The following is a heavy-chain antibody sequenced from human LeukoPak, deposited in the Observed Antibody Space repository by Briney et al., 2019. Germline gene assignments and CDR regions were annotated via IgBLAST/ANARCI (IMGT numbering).Heavy chain of an antibody. V-gene: IGHV1-69*13. D-gene: IGHD5-18*01. CDR3: ARARSGYSYGWDAFDI. CDR1: GGTFSSYA. CDR2: IIPIFGTA. Sequence: GASVKVSCKASGGTFSSYAISWVRQAPGQGLDWMGGIIPIFGTANYAQKFQGRVTITADESTSTAYMELSRLRSEDTAVYYCARARSGYSYGWDAFDIWGQGTMVTVSS. J-gene: IGHJ3*02.